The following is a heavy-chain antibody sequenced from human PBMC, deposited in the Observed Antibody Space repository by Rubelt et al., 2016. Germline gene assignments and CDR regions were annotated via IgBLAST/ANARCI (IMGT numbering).Heavy chain of an antibody. J-gene: IGHJ4*02. CDR2: IYGGGST. Sequence: EVQLVESGGGLVQPGGSLRLSCAASGFTFSGSAMHWVRQAPGKGLEWVSVIYGGGSTYYADSVKGRFTISRDNSKNTLYLQMNSLRAEDTAVYYCARGKRFSFDYWGQGTLVTVSS. CDR3: ARGKRFSFDY. V-gene: IGHV3-66*01. CDR1: GFTFSGSA.